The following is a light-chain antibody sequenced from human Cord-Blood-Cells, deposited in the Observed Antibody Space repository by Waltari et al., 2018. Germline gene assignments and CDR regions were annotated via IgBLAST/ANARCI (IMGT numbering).Light chain of an antibody. CDR2: EVS. V-gene: IGLV2-8*01. J-gene: IGLJ3*02. CDR1: SSDVGGYNY. Sequence: QSALTQPPSASGSPGQSVTISCTGTSSDVGGYNYVSWYQQHPGKAPKLMIYEVSKRPSGFPDRFSGPKSGNTASLTVSVLQAEDEADYYCSSYAGSNNWVFGGGTKLTVL. CDR3: SSYAGSNNWV.